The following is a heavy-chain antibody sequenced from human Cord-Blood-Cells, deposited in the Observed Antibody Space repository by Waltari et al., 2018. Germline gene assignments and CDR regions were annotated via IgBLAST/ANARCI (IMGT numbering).Heavy chain of an antibody. Sequence: QLQLQESGPGLVKPSETLSLTCTVSGGSISSSSYYWGWIRQPPGKGLECIGSIYYSGSTYYNPSLKSRVTISVDTSKNQFSLKLSSVTAADTAVYYCARMSYWGSRAFDIWGQGTMVTVSS. CDR3: ARMSYWGSRAFDI. CDR2: IYYSGST. V-gene: IGHV4-39*01. CDR1: GGSISSSSYY. D-gene: IGHD7-27*01. J-gene: IGHJ3*02.